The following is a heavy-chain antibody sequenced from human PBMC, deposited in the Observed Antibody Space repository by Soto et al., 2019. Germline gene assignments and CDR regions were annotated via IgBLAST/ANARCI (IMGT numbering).Heavy chain of an antibody. CDR3: ATITIFGVVPNYFDY. CDR1: GGCISSYY. Sequence: PSETLSLTCTVSGGCISSYYWSWIRQPPGKGLEWIGYIYYSGSTNYNPSLKSRVTISVDTSKNQFSLKLSSVTAADTAVYYCATITIFGVVPNYFDYWGQGTLVTVSS. J-gene: IGHJ4*02. CDR2: IYYSGST. V-gene: IGHV4-59*12. D-gene: IGHD3-3*01.